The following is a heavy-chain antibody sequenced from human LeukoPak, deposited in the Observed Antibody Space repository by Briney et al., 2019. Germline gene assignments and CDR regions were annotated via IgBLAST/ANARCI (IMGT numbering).Heavy chain of an antibody. CDR2: ISGSGGST. Sequence: GGSLRLSCAASGFTFSSYAMSWVRQAQGKGLEWVSAISGSGGSTYYADSVKGRFTISRDNSKNTLYLQMNSLRAEDTAVYYCAKDPPLYGILPYNFDYWGQGTLVTVSS. CDR3: AKDPPLYGILPYNFDY. J-gene: IGHJ4*02. V-gene: IGHV3-23*01. CDR1: GFTFSSYA. D-gene: IGHD4-17*01.